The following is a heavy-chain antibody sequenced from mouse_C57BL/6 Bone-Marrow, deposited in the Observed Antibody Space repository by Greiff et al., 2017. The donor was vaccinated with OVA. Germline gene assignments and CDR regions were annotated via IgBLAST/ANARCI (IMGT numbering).Heavy chain of an antibody. D-gene: IGHD2-4*01. CDR1: GYTFTSYW. J-gene: IGHJ3*01. CDR3: ARYDYDEAWFAY. CDR2: IYPGSGST. V-gene: IGHV1-55*01. Sequence: VQLQQPGAELVKPGASVKMSCKASGYTFTSYWITWVKQRPGQGLEWIGDIYPGSGSTNYNEKFKSKATLTVDTSSSTAYMQLSSLTSEDSAVYYCARYDYDEAWFAYWGQGTLVTVSA.